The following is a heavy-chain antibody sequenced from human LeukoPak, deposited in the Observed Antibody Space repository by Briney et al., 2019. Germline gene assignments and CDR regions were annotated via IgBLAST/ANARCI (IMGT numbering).Heavy chain of an antibody. CDR2: ISGRGSSI. CDR3: AKSGKILGY. CDR1: GFTFSSYA. Sequence: GGSLRLSCAASGFTFSSYAMHWVHQAPGKGLEWVAYISGRGSSIYYLDSVKGRFTISRDNAKNSLYLQMNNLRPEDTAVYYCAKSGKILGYWGQGTLVTVSS. J-gene: IGHJ4*02. D-gene: IGHD2-2*03. V-gene: IGHV3-48*01.